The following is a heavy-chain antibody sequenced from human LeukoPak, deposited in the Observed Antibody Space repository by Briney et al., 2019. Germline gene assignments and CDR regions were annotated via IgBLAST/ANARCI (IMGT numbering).Heavy chain of an antibody. CDR2: IKQDGSEK. D-gene: IGHD1-20*01. CDR3: ARLLVYNSGGEAFDH. CDR1: AFTFSRYW. J-gene: IGHJ4*02. V-gene: IGHV3-7*01. Sequence: GGSLRLSCAASAFTFSRYWMSWVRQAPGKGLEWVAKIKQDGSEKYYVDSVKGRFTISRDNAKNSLYLQMNSLRAEDTAVYYCARLLVYNSGGEAFDHWGQGTLVTVSS.